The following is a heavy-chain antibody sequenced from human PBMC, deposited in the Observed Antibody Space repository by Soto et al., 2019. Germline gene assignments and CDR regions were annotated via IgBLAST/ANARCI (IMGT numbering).Heavy chain of an antibody. Sequence: GGSLRLSCAASGFTFSDYYMSWIRQAPGKGLEWVSYISSSGSTIYYADSVKGRFTISRDNAKNSLYLQMNSLRAEDTAVYYCAREVRGYDVYYYYYYMDVWGKGTTVTVSS. J-gene: IGHJ6*03. CDR2: ISSSGSTI. CDR1: GFTFSDYY. CDR3: AREVRGYDVYYYYYYMDV. D-gene: IGHD5-12*01. V-gene: IGHV3-11*01.